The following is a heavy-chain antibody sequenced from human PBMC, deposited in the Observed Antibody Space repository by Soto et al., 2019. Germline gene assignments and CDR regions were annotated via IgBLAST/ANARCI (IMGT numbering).Heavy chain of an antibody. V-gene: IGHV4-31*03. CDR2: ISNTGRT. CDR1: GDSITRGAYY. CDR3: ARARQYYDCELDP. Sequence: QVQLQESGPGLVKPSQTLSLTCTVSGDSITRGAYYWTWIRQHPGKGLEWIGYISNTGRTNYNPSLKSRLAISLVTSENQFSLKLTSVTAADTAIYSGARARQYYDCELDPWGQGTLVTVSS. J-gene: IGHJ5*02. D-gene: IGHD3-16*01.